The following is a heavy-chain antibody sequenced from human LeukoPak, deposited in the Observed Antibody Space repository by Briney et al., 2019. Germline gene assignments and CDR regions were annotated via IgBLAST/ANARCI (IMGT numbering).Heavy chain of an antibody. CDR3: HLYGDPPGY. D-gene: IGHD4-17*01. CDR1: GFTFSGSA. V-gene: IGHV3-73*01. J-gene: IGHJ4*02. CDR2: IRSKANSYAT. Sequence: GGSLRLSCAASGFTFSGSAMHWVRQASGKGLEWVGRIRSKANSYATAYAASVKGRFTISRDDSKNTAYLQMNSLKTEDTAVYYCHLYGDPPGYWGQGTLVTVSS.